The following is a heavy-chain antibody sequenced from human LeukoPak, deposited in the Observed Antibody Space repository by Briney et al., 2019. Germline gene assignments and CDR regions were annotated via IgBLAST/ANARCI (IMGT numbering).Heavy chain of an antibody. D-gene: IGHD1-7*01. CDR3: ARGLGWNYGKRTRFDY. CDR2: VNHSGST. V-gene: IGHV4-39*07. Sequence: PSETLSLTCTVSGGSISSSSYYWGWIRQPPGKGLEWIGEVNHSGSTNYNPSLKSRVTISVDTSKNQFSLKLSSVTAADTAVYYCARGLGWNYGKRTRFDYWGQGTLVTVSS. CDR1: GGSISSSSYY. J-gene: IGHJ4*02.